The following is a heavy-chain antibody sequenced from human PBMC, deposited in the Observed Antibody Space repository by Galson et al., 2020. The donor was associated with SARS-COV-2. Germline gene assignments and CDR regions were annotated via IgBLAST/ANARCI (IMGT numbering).Heavy chain of an antibody. D-gene: IGHD4-17*01. CDR1: GFTFSSYA. J-gene: IGHJ3*02. CDR3: AREGVYGDYTQRLGDAFDI. Sequence: GESLKISCAASGFTFSSYAMHWVRQAPGKGLEYVSAISSNGGSTYYADSVKGRFTISRDNSKNTLYLQMGSLRAEDMAVYYCAREGVYGDYTQRLGDAFDIWDQGTMVTVSS. V-gene: IGHV3-64*02. CDR2: ISSNGGST.